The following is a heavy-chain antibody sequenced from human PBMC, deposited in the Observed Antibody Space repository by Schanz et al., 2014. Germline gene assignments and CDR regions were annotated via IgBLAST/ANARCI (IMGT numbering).Heavy chain of an antibody. CDR3: VKDPDKYNWNDVEGMDV. Sequence: EVQLLESGGGFVQPGGSLRLSCAASGLLFSYYYMSGVRQAPGKGLEWVSAINGNGGITYYADPVKGRFTISRDNSKNTLYLQMKSLRVEDTAVYYCVKDPDKYNWNDVEGMDVWGPGTTVTVSS. CDR2: INGNGGIT. V-gene: IGHV3-23*01. D-gene: IGHD1-1*01. J-gene: IGHJ6*01. CDR1: GLLFSYYY.